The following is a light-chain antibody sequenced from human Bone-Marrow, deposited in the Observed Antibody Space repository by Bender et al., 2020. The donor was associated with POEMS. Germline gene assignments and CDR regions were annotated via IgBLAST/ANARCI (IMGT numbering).Light chain of an antibody. Sequence: QSALTQPASVSGSPGQSITISCTGSSSDIGTYNHVSWYQHYPGRAPKLVIYEVNNRPSEVSNRFSGSKSGNTASLTISGLQAEDEADYYCSSYSSGATPVIFGGGTKLTVL. CDR1: SSDIGTYNH. J-gene: IGLJ2*01. CDR2: EVN. CDR3: SSYSSGATPVI. V-gene: IGLV2-14*01.